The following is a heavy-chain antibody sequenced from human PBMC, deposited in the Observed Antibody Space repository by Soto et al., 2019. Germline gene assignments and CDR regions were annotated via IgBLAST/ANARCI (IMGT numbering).Heavy chain of an antibody. J-gene: IGHJ4*02. CDR2: ISAYNGNT. V-gene: IGHV1-18*01. D-gene: IGHD2-8*01. CDR1: GYTFTSYG. Sequence: QVQLVQSGAEVKKPGASVKVSCKASGYTFTSYGISWVRQAPGQGLEWMGWISAYNGNTNYAQKLQGRVTMTTDTTTRTAYMELRSLRSDDTAVYYCAREWYTGCTNGVCYTAFDNWGQGTLVTVSS. CDR3: AREWYTGCTNGVCYTAFDN.